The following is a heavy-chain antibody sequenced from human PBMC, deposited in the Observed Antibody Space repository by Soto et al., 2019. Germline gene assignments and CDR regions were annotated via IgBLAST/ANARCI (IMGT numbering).Heavy chain of an antibody. CDR3: AKDQTDVTLFDY. CDR1: GFSFSSLA. Sequence: AGGSLRLSCAASGFSFSSLAMSWVRQAPGKGLEWVSSISGRGVDTLYADSVKGWFTISRDNSRNTLYLQVNSLRAEDTAVYYCAKDQTDVTLFDYWGQGTLVTVPS. CDR2: ISGRGVDT. D-gene: IGHD2-21*02. V-gene: IGHV3-23*01. J-gene: IGHJ4*02.